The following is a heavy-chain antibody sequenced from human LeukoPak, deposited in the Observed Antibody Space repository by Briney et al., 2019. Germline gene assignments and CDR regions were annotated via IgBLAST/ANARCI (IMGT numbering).Heavy chain of an antibody. D-gene: IGHD5-24*01. CDR1: AFIFSGHW. Sequence: GGSLRLSCEGSAFIFSGHWMSWVRQAPGKGLEWVANIKEDGSEDYYADSVKGRFAISKDNAKNSLYLQMNNLRAEDTAMYYCARDADGYEDWGQGTLVIVSS. V-gene: IGHV3-7*01. J-gene: IGHJ4*02. CDR3: ARDADGYED. CDR2: IKEDGSED.